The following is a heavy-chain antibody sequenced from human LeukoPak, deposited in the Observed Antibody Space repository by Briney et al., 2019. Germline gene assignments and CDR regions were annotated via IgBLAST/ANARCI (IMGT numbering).Heavy chain of an antibody. CDR3: AHNDYESYFDY. J-gene: IGHJ4*02. D-gene: IGHD4-17*01. CDR1: GDLLSTSGMD. V-gene: IGHV2-5*01. Sequence: PGPTQVLLKQTITLACAITGDLLSTSGMDVSWIRQPPGKALEWLALIYWNDDKRYSPSLKSRLTITKDTSKNQVVLTMTNMDPVDTATYYCAHNDYESYFDYWGQGTLVTVSS. CDR2: IYWNDDK.